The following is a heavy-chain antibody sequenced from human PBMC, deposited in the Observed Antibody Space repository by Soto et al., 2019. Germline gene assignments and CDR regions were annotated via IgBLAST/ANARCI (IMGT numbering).Heavy chain of an antibody. CDR3: ARRVGKGEDVSYYYMDV. CDR2: IDSGDGT. V-gene: IGHV3-53*01. Sequence: GGSLRLSCAASGFTVSNNYMSWVRQAPGKGPEWVAVIDSGDGTYYADSVKGRFIISRDKSKNILYLQMNGLRAEDTAVYYCARRVGKGEDVSYYYMDVWGKGTTVTVSS. D-gene: IGHD3-16*01. CDR1: GFTVSNNY. J-gene: IGHJ6*03.